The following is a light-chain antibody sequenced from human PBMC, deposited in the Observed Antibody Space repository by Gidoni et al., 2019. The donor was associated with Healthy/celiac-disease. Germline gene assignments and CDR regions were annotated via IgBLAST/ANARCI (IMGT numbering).Light chain of an antibody. CDR1: QSVSSSY. J-gene: IGKJ4*01. Sequence: EIVLTQSPGTLSLSPGERATLSCRASQSVSSSYLAWYQQKPGQAPRLLIYGASSRATGIADRFSGSGSGTDFTLTISRLEPEDFAVYYCQQYGSSPLTFGGXTKVEIK. CDR2: GAS. CDR3: QQYGSSPLT. V-gene: IGKV3-20*01.